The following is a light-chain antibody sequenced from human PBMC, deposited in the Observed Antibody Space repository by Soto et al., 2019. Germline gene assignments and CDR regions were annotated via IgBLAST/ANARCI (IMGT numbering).Light chain of an antibody. J-gene: IGKJ1*01. Sequence: PGDSATLFCRASEGVASNYLAWYQQKPGRAPRLLIYTASTRATDIPDRFSGSGSGTDFTLTISGLEPEDFALYYCQQHGTSPWTFGQGTKVEIK. CDR2: TAS. CDR1: EGVASNY. CDR3: QQHGTSPWT. V-gene: IGKV3-20*01.